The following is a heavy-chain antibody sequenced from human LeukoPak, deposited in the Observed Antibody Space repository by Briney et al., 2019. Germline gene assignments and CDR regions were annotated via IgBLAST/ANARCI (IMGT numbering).Heavy chain of an antibody. J-gene: IGHJ1*01. D-gene: IGHD1-26*01. Sequence: ASVKVSCKASGGTFSSYAISWVRPAPGQGLEWMGGIIPIFGTANYAQKFQGRVTITADESTSTAYMELSSLRSEDTAVYYCARSGNGGSYYDEYFQHWGQGTLVTVSS. CDR1: GGTFSSYA. CDR3: ARSGNGGSYYDEYFQH. V-gene: IGHV1-69*13. CDR2: IIPIFGTA.